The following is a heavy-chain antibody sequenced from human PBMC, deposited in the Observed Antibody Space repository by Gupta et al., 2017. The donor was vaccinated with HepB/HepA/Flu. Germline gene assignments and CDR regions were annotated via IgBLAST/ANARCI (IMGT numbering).Heavy chain of an antibody. V-gene: IGHV3-48*02. CDR2: IAHSSSTF. J-gene: IGHJ4*01. Sequence: ETQLWSSGGDVVQRGGWLRVSRGDPGVAFRSYSMNRCRQTPGKGLEWVARIAHSSSTFYYADSVKGRFTISRDNSKNSLYLQMNSLRDEDTAVYYCATDSSEDHLDYYIDYWGQGTLVTVSS. CDR3: ATDSSEDHLDYYIDY. D-gene: IGHD1-1*01. CDR1: GVAFRSYS.